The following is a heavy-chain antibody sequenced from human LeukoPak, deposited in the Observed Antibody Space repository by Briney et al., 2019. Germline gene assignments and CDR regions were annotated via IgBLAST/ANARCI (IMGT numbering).Heavy chain of an antibody. CDR1: GGTFTSYA. D-gene: IGHD6-6*01. J-gene: IGHJ6*03. CDR3: ARANSSSGRRGYYYYRDV. V-gene: IGHV1-69*05. CDR2: IIPIFGTA. Sequence: SVKVSCKASGGTFTSYAISWVRQAPGQGLEWMGGIIPIFGTANYAQKFQGRVTITTDESTSTAYMELSRQRSEDTAVYYCARANSSSGRRGYYYYRDVWGKGTTVTVSS.